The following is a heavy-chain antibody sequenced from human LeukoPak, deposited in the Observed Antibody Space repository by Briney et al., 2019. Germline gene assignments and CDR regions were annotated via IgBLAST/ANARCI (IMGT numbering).Heavy chain of an antibody. Sequence: GSLKLSCSGSGFTLRGFAMGWVRRTPGKGLELVSGICGSGDNTLYADSVKGRFTISRDNSKNTLYLEMNSLRAEDTAIYYCAKMKGHPLPKYYMDVWGQGTTVTVSS. CDR3: AKMKGHPLPKYYMDV. V-gene: IGHV3-23*01. J-gene: IGHJ6*01. CDR2: ICGSGDNT. D-gene: IGHD1-26*01. CDR1: GFTLRGFA.